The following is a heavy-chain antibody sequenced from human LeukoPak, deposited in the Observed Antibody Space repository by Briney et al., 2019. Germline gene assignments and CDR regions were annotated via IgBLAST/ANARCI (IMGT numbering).Heavy chain of an antibody. CDR2: IYYSGSI. D-gene: IGHD2-15*01. J-gene: IGHJ2*01. V-gene: IGHV4-59*01. CDR3: ARDWAPRRYCSGGSCYPWYFDL. CDR1: GGSISSYY. Sequence: SETLSLTCSVSGGSISSYYWSWIRQPPGKGLEWIGYIYYSGSINYNPSLKSRVTISVDTSKNQFSLKLSSVTAADTAVYYCARDWAPRRYCSGGSCYPWYFDLWGRGTLVTVSS.